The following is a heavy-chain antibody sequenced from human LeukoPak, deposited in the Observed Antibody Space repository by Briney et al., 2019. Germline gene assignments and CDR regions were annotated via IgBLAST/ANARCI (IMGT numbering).Heavy chain of an antibody. CDR3: ARELVWIAAAGTGAFDI. V-gene: IGHV1-8*01. CDR1: GYTFTSYD. J-gene: IGHJ3*02. CDR2: MSPNSGNT. Sequence: VKVSCKGSGYTFTSYDINWVRQATGQGLEWMGWMSPNSGNTGYAQKFQGRVTMTRNTSISTAYMELSSLRSEDTAVYYCARELVWIAAAGTGAFDIWGQGTMVTVSS. D-gene: IGHD6-13*01.